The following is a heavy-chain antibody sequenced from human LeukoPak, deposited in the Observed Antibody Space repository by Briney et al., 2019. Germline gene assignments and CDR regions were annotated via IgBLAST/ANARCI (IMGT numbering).Heavy chain of an antibody. CDR1: GFTFNTYW. V-gene: IGHV3-74*03. CDR2: INGDGSST. CDR3: ASEKGGSNYDS. D-gene: IGHD4-11*01. Sequence: GGSLRLSCAASGFTFNTYWIHWVRQVPGKGLVWVSRINGDGSSTAYADSVKGRFTISRDNAKNTLYLQMNSLRAEDTSVYYCASEKGGSNYDSWGQGTLVTVSS. J-gene: IGHJ5*01.